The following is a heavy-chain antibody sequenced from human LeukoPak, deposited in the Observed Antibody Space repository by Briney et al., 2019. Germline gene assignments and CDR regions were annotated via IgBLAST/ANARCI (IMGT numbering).Heavy chain of an antibody. CDR3: ARVRVSGWYPVY. V-gene: IGHV3-20*04. J-gene: IGHJ4*02. D-gene: IGHD6-19*01. CDR2: INWNGGST. Sequence: PGGPLRLSCAASGFPFDDYGMSWAPQAPGKGLEWVSGINWNGGSTGYADSVKGRFTISRDNSKNTLYLQMNCLRAEDTAVYYCARVRVSGWYPVYWGQGTLVTVSS. CDR1: GFPFDDYG.